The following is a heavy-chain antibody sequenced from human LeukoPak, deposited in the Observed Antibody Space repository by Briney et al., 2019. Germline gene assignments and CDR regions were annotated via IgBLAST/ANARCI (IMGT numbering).Heavy chain of an antibody. CDR3: ARGDDRSSSWFPDPPDAFDI. CDR2: IYYSGST. Sequence: SETLSLTCTVSGGSISSSSYYWGWIRQPPGKGLEWIGSIYYSGSTYYNPSLKSRVTISVDTSKNQFSLKLSSVTAADTAVYYCARGDDRSSSWFPDPPDAFDIWGQGTMVTVSS. CDR1: GGSISSSSYY. J-gene: IGHJ3*02. V-gene: IGHV4-39*07. D-gene: IGHD6-13*01.